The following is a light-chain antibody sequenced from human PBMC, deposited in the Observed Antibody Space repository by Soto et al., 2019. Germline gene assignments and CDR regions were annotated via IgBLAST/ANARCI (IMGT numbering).Light chain of an antibody. Sequence: EIVLTQSPATLSLSPGERATLSCRASQSVSNYLAWYQQKPGQAPRLLIYVASNRATGIPDRFSGSGSGTDFTLTISRLEPEDFAVYYCHQYGSSPYTFGQGTKLEIK. J-gene: IGKJ2*01. CDR2: VAS. CDR1: QSVSNY. CDR3: HQYGSSPYT. V-gene: IGKV3-20*01.